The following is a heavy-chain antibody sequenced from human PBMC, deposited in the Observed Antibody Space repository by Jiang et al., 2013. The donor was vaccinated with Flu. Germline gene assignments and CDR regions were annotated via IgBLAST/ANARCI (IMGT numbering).Heavy chain of an antibody. J-gene: IGHJ4*02. Sequence: LLKPSETLSLTCTVSAYSITSGYYWGLDPAAPREGAGVDWEYPSQWEHLLQPSLKSRVTISVDTSKNQFSLKLSSVTAADTAVYYCARLIPGYYFDHWGQGSLVTVSS. CDR2: PSQWEH. CDR3: ARLIPGYYFDH. D-gene: IGHD1-14*01. CDR1: AYSITSGYY. V-gene: IGHV4-38-2*02.